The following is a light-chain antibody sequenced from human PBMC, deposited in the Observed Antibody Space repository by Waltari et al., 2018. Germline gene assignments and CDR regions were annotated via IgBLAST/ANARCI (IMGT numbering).Light chain of an antibody. CDR2: AAS. J-gene: IGKJ3*01. Sequence: EIVMTQSPATLSVSPGERAALSCRASQSVSSNLAWYQQKPGQAPRLLIYAASTRATGIPARFSGSGSGTEFTLTISSLQSEDFAVYYCQQSYSTPFTFGPGTKVDIK. V-gene: IGKV3-15*01. CDR3: QQSYSTPFT. CDR1: QSVSSN.